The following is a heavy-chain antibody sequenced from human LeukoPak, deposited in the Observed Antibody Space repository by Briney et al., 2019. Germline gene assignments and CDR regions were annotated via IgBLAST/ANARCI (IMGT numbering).Heavy chain of an antibody. CDR2: ISAYNGNT. J-gene: IGHJ6*03. D-gene: IGHD6-25*01. CDR3: ARMKQRASYRVVTSAYYMDV. CDR1: GYTFTSYG. V-gene: IGHV1-18*01. Sequence: GASVKVSCKASGYTFTSYGISWVRQAPGQGLEWMGWISAYNGNTNYAQKLQGRVTMTTDTSTSTAYMELRSLRSDDTAVYYCARMKQRASYRVVTSAYYMDVWGKGTTVTVSS.